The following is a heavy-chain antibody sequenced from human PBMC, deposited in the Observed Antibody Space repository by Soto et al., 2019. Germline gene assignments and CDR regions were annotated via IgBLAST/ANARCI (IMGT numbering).Heavy chain of an antibody. CDR1: GASIRSNNYY. CDR3: ARPLNYYYYMDV. V-gene: IGHV4-39*01. Sequence: SETLSLTCTVSGASIRSNNYYWGWIRQPPGKGLEWIGSIHYSGSTYYNPSLKSRVTISVDTSKNQFSLKLTSVTAADTAVYYCARPLNYYYYMDVWGKGTTVTVSS. CDR2: IHYSGST. J-gene: IGHJ6*03.